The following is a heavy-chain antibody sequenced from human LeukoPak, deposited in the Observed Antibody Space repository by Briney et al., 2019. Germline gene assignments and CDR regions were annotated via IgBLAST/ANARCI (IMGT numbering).Heavy chain of an antibody. CDR1: GYTFSSYD. V-gene: IGHV1-8*03. J-gene: IGHJ3*02. CDR3: AKSSGWDLDAFDI. D-gene: IGHD6-19*01. CDR2: MNPKRGNT. Sequence: ASVKVSCKASGYTFSSYDINWVRQATGQGLEWMGWMNPKRGNTVYAHKFQGRVTITRNTSITTAYMELSSLRSEDTAVYYCAKSSGWDLDAFDIWGQGTMVTVSS.